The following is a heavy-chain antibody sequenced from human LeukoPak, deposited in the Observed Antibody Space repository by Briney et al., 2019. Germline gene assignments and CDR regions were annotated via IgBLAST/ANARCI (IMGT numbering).Heavy chain of an antibody. D-gene: IGHD1-26*01. J-gene: IGHJ4*02. CDR1: GFTFSSYA. CDR2: ISYDGSNK. CDR3: ARAVGYGGRSPANY. V-gene: IGHV3-30*03. Sequence: GGSLRLSCAASGFTFSSYAMRWVRQAPGKGLEWVAAISYDGSNKYYADSVKGRFTISADNSKNTLYLQMNSLRIEDTAVYYCARAVGYGGRSPANYWGQGTLVTVSS.